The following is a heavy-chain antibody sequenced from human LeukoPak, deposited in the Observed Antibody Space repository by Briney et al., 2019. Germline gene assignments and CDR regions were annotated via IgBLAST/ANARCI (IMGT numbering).Heavy chain of an antibody. Sequence: PSETLSLTCTVSGGSISSYYWSWIRQPPGKGLEWIGYIYYSGSTNYNPSLKSRVTISVDTSKNQFSLKLSSVTAADTAVYYCARRSRGHCSGGSCPRGGMDVWGQGTTVTVSS. J-gene: IGHJ6*02. CDR3: ARRSRGHCSGGSCPRGGMDV. CDR1: GGSISSYY. CDR2: IYYSGST. V-gene: IGHV4-59*12. D-gene: IGHD2-15*01.